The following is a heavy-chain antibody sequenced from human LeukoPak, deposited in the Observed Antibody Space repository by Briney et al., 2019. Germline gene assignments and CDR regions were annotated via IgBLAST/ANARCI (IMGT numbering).Heavy chain of an antibody. CDR3: ASFSSGWYAEYFQH. D-gene: IGHD6-19*01. J-gene: IGHJ1*01. V-gene: IGHV4-59*08. Sequence: SETLSLTCTVSGGSISSYYWSWIRQPPGKGLEWIGYIYYSGSTNYNPSLKSRVTISVDTSKNQFSLKLSSVTAADTAVYCCASFSSGWYAEYFQHWGQGTLVTVSS. CDR2: IYYSGST. CDR1: GGSISSYY.